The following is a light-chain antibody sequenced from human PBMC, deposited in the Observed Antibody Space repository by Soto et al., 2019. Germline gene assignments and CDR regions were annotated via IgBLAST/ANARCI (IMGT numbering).Light chain of an antibody. J-gene: IGLJ1*01. CDR3: QVWDIMTDNYV. CDR2: YDS. V-gene: IGLV3-21*04. CDR1: NIGNKR. Sequence: SYELTQPPSVSVAPEKTATITCGGNNIGNKRVHWYWQKPGQAPVLVISYDSDRPSGIPERFSGSNSGNTATLTISRVEAGDEADYYCQVWDIMTDNYVFGSGTKLTVL.